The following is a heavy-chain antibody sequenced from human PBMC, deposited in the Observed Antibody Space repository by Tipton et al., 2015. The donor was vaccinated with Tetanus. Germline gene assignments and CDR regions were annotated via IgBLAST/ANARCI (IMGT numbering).Heavy chain of an antibody. CDR1: GFTFSDYS. Sequence: PLRLSCAGSGFTFSDYSMNWVRQAPGKGLEWVASISGSSNYIKYADSVKGRFTISRDNAKNSPSLEMNSLRADDTAVYYCARDHRPTSRGSESYYYYGLDVWGQGTTVTVSS. D-gene: IGHD3-10*01. CDR3: ARDHRPTSRGSESYYYYGLDV. J-gene: IGHJ6*02. V-gene: IGHV3-21*06. CDR2: ISGSSNYI.